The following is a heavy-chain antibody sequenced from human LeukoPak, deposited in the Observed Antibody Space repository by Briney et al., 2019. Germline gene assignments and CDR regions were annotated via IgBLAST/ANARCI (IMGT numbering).Heavy chain of an antibody. V-gene: IGHV3-23*01. D-gene: IGHD1-26*01. CDR3: ARDTHSGSYPFDY. CDR2: ITSGGST. CDR1: GFTFRSYA. Sequence: GGSLRLSCAASGFTFRSYAMTWVRQAPGKGLEWVSGITSGGSTYYADSVKGRFTISRDNSKNTLYLQMNSPRAEDTAVYYCARDTHSGSYPFDYWGQGTLVTVSS. J-gene: IGHJ4*02.